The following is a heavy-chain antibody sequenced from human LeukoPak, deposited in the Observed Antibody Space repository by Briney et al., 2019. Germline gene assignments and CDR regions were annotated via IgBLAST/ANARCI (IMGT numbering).Heavy chain of an antibody. D-gene: IGHD3-10*01. CDR1: GYTFTGCY. V-gene: IGHV1-2*02. CDR3: ARDPIWFGELAFDY. J-gene: IGHJ4*02. Sequence: GASVKVSCKASGYTFTGCYMHWVRQAPGQGLEWMGWINPNSGGTNYAQKFQGRVTMTRDTSISTAYMELSRLRSDDTAVYYCARDPIWFGELAFDYWGQGTLVTVSS. CDR2: INPNSGGT.